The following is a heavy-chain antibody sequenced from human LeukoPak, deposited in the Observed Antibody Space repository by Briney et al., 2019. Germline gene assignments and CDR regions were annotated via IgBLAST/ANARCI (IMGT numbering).Heavy chain of an antibody. CDR3: ARLIAVVVAASSYFDS. Sequence: PGGSLRLSCTASGFTFGDDAMSWFRQAPGKRLEGVGFIRTKTNGATAEYAASVKGRFSISRDDSKSIAYLQMNSLKTEGTAVYYCARLIAVVVAASSYFDSWGQGTRVTVAS. CDR2: IRTKTNGATA. V-gene: IGHV3-49*03. CDR1: GFTFGDDA. J-gene: IGHJ4*02. D-gene: IGHD2-15*01.